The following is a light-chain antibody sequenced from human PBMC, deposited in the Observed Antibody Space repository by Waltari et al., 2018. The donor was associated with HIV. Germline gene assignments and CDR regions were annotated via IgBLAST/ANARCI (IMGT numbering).Light chain of an antibody. Sequence: DIVMTQSPNSLAVSLGARATLNCRSSRSILYSSNTQNYLAWYQQKPGQSPKVLIYWASTRASGVPDRFSGSGSGTNFSLTISSLQSDDVALYYCQQYYTIGPTFGGGTKVE. V-gene: IGKV4-1*01. CDR3: QQYYTIGPT. CDR2: WAS. J-gene: IGKJ4*01. CDR1: RSILYSSNTQNY.